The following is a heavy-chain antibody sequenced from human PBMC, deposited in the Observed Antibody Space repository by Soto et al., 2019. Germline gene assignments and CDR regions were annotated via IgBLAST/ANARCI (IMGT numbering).Heavy chain of an antibody. CDR2: IDHSDSYT. D-gene: IGHD4-17*01. Sequence: GEALKISCRGSGYRFTSYWISWVRQMPWKGLEWMGRIDHSDSYTNYSPSFQGHVTISADKSISTAYLQWSSLKASDTAMYYCARHPITVTTSYYGMDVWGQGTTVTVSS. CDR3: ARHPITVTTSYYGMDV. J-gene: IGHJ6*02. V-gene: IGHV5-10-1*01. CDR1: GYRFTSYW.